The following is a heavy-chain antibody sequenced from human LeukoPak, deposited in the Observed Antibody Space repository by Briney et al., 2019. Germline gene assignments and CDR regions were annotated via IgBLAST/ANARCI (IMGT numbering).Heavy chain of an antibody. J-gene: IGHJ4*02. Sequence: SETLSLTRAVSGYSISSAYYWSCIRQPPGKGLKWLGSLYHSGRTSYNPSLKSRVPISVDTSKNQFSLKLSSVTAADTAVYYCARDVGYCSGGSCHGDYWGQGTLVTVSS. CDR1: GYSISSAYY. CDR2: LYHSGRT. CDR3: ARDVGYCSGGSCHGDY. V-gene: IGHV4-38-2*02. D-gene: IGHD2-15*01.